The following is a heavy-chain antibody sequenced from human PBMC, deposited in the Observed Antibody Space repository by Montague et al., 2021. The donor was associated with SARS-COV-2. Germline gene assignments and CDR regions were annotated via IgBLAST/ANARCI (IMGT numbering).Heavy chain of an antibody. D-gene: IGHD3-9*01. Sequence: SLKLSCAASGFMFGDYTMHWVRQAPGKGLEWVSLISWDGGSTYYADSVKGRFTISRDNTKNSLHLQMNSLTTEDTALYYCAKDISRHSYFIFTGFYGGGFDYWGQGTLVTVSS. J-gene: IGHJ4*02. CDR3: AKDISRHSYFIFTGFYGGGFDY. CDR2: ISWDGGST. CDR1: GFMFGDYT. V-gene: IGHV3-43*01.